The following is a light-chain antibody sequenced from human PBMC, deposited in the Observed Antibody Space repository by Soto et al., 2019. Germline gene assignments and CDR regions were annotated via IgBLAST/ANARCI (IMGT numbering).Light chain of an antibody. CDR3: QQANSFPIT. CDR2: AAS. V-gene: IGKV1-12*01. Sequence: DIEMTPSPSSVYVSGENRVTVTCRASQGISSWLAWYQKKPGKAPKLLIYAASSLQSGVPSRFSGSGSGTDVTLTISSLQPEDCEIYFCQQANSFPITFGQGTRLEIK. J-gene: IGKJ5*01. CDR1: QGISSW.